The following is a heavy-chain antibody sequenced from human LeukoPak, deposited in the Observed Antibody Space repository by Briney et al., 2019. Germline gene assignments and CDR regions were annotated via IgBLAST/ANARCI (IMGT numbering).Heavy chain of an antibody. CDR3: ARAYYDFWSGYYY. CDR2: IYTSGST. Sequence: SQTLSLTCTVSGGSISSGSYYWSWIRQPAGTGLEWIGRIYTSGSTNYNPSLKSRVTISVDTSKNQFSLKLSSVTAADTAVYYCARAYYDFWSGYYYWGQGTLVTVSS. D-gene: IGHD3-3*01. J-gene: IGHJ4*02. V-gene: IGHV4-61*02. CDR1: GGSISSGSYY.